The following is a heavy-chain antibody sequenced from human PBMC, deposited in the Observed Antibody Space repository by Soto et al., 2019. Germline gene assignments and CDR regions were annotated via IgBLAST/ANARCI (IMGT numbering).Heavy chain of an antibody. Sequence: GGSLRLSCAASGFTFSSYSMNWVRQAPGNGLEWVSSISSSSSYIYYADSVKGRFTISRDNAKNSLYLQMNSLRAEDTAVYYCARVTVLLWFGEYDTTDAFDIWGQGTMVTVSS. J-gene: IGHJ3*02. D-gene: IGHD3-10*01. V-gene: IGHV3-21*01. CDR2: ISSSSSYI. CDR1: GFTFSSYS. CDR3: ARVTVLLWFGEYDTTDAFDI.